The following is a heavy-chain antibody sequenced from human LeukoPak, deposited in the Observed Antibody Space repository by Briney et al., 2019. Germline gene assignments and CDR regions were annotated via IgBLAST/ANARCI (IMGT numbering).Heavy chain of an antibody. CDR1: GFTFSSSW. D-gene: IGHD2/OR15-2a*01. J-gene: IGHJ4*02. Sequence: PGGSLGLSCAASGFTFSSSWMAWVRQAPGKGLEWVANIKGDGSAKHSADSVKGRFTISRDNAKNSLYLQMNSLRVEDTGVYFCARVVIGSLEDWGQGTLVTVSS. CDR3: ARVVIGSLED. CDR2: IKGDGSAK. V-gene: IGHV3-7*01.